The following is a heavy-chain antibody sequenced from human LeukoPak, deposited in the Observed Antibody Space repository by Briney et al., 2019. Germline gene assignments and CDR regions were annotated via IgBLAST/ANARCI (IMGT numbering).Heavy chain of an antibody. Sequence: ASVKVSCKASGYTFTSYDINWVRQATGQGLEWMGWMNPNSGNTGYAQKFQGRVTITRNTSIGTAYMELSSLRSEDTAVYYCARGQQLVDLGLDYYYMDVWGKGTTVTVSS. CDR1: GYTFTSYD. D-gene: IGHD6-13*01. CDR3: ARGQQLVDLGLDYYYMDV. J-gene: IGHJ6*03. CDR2: MNPNSGNT. V-gene: IGHV1-8*03.